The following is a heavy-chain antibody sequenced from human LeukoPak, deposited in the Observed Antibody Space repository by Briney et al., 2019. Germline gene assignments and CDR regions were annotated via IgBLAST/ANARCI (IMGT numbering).Heavy chain of an antibody. CDR2: IYYSGST. D-gene: IGHD3-22*01. J-gene: IGHJ4*02. CDR3: ARGSWYYYDSSVEFFDY. CDR1: GGSISSYY. V-gene: IGHV4-59*01. Sequence: PSETLSLSCTVSGGSISSYYWSWLRQPPGKGLEWIGYIYYSGSTNYNPSLKSRVTISVDTSKNQFYLKLSSVTAADTAVYYCARGSWYYYDSSVEFFDYWGQGTLVTVSS.